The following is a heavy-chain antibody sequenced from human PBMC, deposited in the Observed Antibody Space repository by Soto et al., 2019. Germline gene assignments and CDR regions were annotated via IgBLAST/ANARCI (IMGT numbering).Heavy chain of an antibody. V-gene: IGHV5-51*01. Sequence: GETLNTSRKGSGYSFTSYWIGWASQMPGKGLEWMGNIYPGDSDTRYSASFQGQVTVSADKCISAAYLQWCSLKASDTAMYYCTRPSLRDSAVDYGGQGTMVTISS. CDR2: IYPGDSDT. D-gene: IGHD2-15*01. CDR3: TRPSLRDSAVDY. CDR1: GYSFTSYW. J-gene: IGHJ4*02.